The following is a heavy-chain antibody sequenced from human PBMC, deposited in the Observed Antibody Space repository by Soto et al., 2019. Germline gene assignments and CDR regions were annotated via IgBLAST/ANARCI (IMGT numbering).Heavy chain of an antibody. CDR1: GSSISSGDYY. J-gene: IGHJ5*02. D-gene: IGHD2-2*01. V-gene: IGHV4-30-4*01. Sequence: SETLSLTCTVSGSSISSGDYYLSWIRQPPGKGLEWIGYIYSSGSTYYNPSLKSRVTISVDTSKNQFSLRLSSVTAADTAVYYCARATIVLVPAAMVSHWFDPWGQGTLVTVSS. CDR2: IYSSGST. CDR3: ARATIVLVPAAMVSHWFDP.